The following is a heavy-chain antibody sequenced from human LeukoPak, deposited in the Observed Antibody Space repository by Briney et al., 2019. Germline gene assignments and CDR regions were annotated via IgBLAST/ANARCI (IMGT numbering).Heavy chain of an antibody. V-gene: IGHV3-7*04. CDR3: ARDSDGVLDY. Sequence: GGSLRLSCAASGFTFSGFYMNWVRQAPGKGLEWVANIKQDGSEKYYVDSVKGRFTISRDNAENSLYLQMNSLRAEDTAVYYCARDSDGVLDYWGQGTLVTVSS. CDR1: GFTFSGFY. D-gene: IGHD3-10*01. J-gene: IGHJ4*02. CDR2: IKQDGSEK.